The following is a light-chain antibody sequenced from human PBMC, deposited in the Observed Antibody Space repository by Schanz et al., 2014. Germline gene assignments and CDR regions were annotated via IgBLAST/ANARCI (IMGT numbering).Light chain of an antibody. CDR1: QSVLFSANNKNY. J-gene: IGKJ1*01. CDR3: QQYYSTPQT. CDR2: WAS. V-gene: IGKV4-1*01. Sequence: DIVMTQSPDSLAVSLGERATINCKSSQSVLFSANNKNYLAWFQQKPRQPPNLLIYWASTRESGVPDRFSGSGSGTDFTLTISSLQAEDVALYYCQQYYSTPQTFGQGTKVEIK.